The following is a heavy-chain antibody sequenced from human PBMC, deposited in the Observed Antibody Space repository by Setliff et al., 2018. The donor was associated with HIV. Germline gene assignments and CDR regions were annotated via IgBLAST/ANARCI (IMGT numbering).Heavy chain of an antibody. Sequence: ASETLSLTCTVSGASISSSSYHWGWIRQPPGKGLEWIGNIFYSGNTYYNPSLQSRITMSIDTSKNQFSLNLDSVTAADTAVYYCARLSWDVDDWGQGTLVTVSS. CDR2: IFYSGNT. D-gene: IGHD1-26*01. J-gene: IGHJ4*02. V-gene: IGHV4-39*01. CDR3: ARLSWDVDD. CDR1: GASISSSSYH.